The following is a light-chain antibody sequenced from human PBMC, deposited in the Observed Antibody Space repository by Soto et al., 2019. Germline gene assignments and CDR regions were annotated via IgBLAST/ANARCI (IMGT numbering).Light chain of an antibody. CDR1: SSDVGAYDH. J-gene: IGLJ2*01. V-gene: IGLV2-18*02. Sequence: QSALTQPPSVSGSPGQSVTISCTGTSSDVGAYDHVSWYQQPPGTAPRVMIYDVSNRPSGVPDRFSGSKSGNTASLTISGLLPEDEADYYCSSVTTSTTLVFGGGTKVTVL. CDR2: DVS. CDR3: SSVTTSTTLV.